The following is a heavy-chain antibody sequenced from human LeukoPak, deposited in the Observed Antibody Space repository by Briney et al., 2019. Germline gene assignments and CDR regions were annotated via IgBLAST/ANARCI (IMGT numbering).Heavy chain of an antibody. D-gene: IGHD2-2*01. V-gene: IGHV1-58*02. Sequence: TSVKVSCKASGFTFTSSAMQWVRQARGQRLEWIGWIVVGSGNTNYAQKFQERVTITRDMSTSTAYIELSSLRSEDTAVYYCAAVSSISSPAAIPPWGQGTLVTVSS. CDR1: GFTFTSSA. CDR2: IVVGSGNT. CDR3: AAVSSISSPAAIPP. J-gene: IGHJ5*02.